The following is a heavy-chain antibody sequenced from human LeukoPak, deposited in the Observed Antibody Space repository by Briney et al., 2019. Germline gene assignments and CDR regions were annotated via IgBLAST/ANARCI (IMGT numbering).Heavy chain of an antibody. V-gene: IGHV4-59*07. CDR2: IHDSGGT. J-gene: IGHJ5*02. CDR1: GGSMSGYY. D-gene: IGHD2-2*01. Sequence: SDSLYVACTVSGGSMSGYYWTWIRKPPGKGLEWTADIHDSGGTNYTPTLKSRVTLSLDTSKNQYSLQVRSVTTANTAIYYCARAPLPAAKFDPWGQGILVTVSS. CDR3: ARAPLPAAKFDP.